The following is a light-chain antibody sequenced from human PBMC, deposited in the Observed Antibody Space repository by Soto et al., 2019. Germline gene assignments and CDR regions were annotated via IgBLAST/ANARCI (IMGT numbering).Light chain of an antibody. V-gene: IGKV3-15*01. CDR2: GIS. Sequence: EIVMTQSPATLSVSPGERATLSCRASQSVSSNLAWYQQIPGQAPRLLMYGISTRATGIPARFSGSGSGTEFTHTISILQSEDFAIYYCQQHNDWPLTFGGGTKVEIK. CDR3: QQHNDWPLT. J-gene: IGKJ4*01. CDR1: QSVSSN.